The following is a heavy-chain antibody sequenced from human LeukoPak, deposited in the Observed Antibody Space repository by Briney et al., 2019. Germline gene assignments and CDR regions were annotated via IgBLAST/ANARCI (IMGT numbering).Heavy chain of an antibody. V-gene: IGHV3-48*04. CDR1: GFTFSSYS. J-gene: IGHJ4*02. D-gene: IGHD6-13*01. CDR3: ARDSYYRGIAAAGGSDY. Sequence: PGGSLRLSCAASGFTFSSYSMNWVRQAPGKGLEWVSYISSSSSTIYYADSVKGRFTISRDNAKNSLYPQMNSLRAEDTAVYYCARDSYYRGIAAAGGSDYWGQGTLVTVSS. CDR2: ISSSSSTI.